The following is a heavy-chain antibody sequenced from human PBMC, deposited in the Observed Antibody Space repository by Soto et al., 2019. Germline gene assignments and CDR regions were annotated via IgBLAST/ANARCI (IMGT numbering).Heavy chain of an antibody. Sequence: GGSLRLSCAASGVTFSSYTMSWVRQAPEKGLEWVSAVSGSGGSTYYADSVKGRFTISRDNSKNTLYLQMNSLRAEDTAIYYCAKGFCSSTNCGFDYWGQGTLVTVSS. J-gene: IGHJ4*02. CDR3: AKGFCSSTNCGFDY. V-gene: IGHV3-23*01. CDR2: VSGSGGST. D-gene: IGHD2-2*01. CDR1: GVTFSSYT.